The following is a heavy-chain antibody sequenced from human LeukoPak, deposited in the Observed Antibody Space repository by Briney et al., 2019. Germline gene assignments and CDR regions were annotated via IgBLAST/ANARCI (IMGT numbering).Heavy chain of an antibody. Sequence: TGGSLRLSCEGSGFTFSNYWMTWVRQAPEKGLEWVANIKPSGSEKHYADSVEGRFTISRDNGKNSLYLQMNSLRAEDTAVYYCARDLDTYVVLTAYDTFDVWGQGTMVTVSS. CDR3: ARDLDTYVVLTAYDTFDV. J-gene: IGHJ3*01. D-gene: IGHD2-21*02. V-gene: IGHV3-7*01. CDR1: GFTFSNYW. CDR2: IKPSGSEK.